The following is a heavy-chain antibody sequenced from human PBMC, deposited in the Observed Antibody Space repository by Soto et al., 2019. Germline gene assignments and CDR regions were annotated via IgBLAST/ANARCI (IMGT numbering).Heavy chain of an antibody. J-gene: IGHJ4*02. D-gene: IGHD6-13*01. Sequence: SETLSLTCTVSGGSISSYYWSWIRQPPGKGLEWIGYIYYSGSTNYNPSLKSRVTISVDTSKNQFSLKLSSVTAADTAVYYCASTRGGYSGSWYDYWGQGTLVTVSS. CDR2: IYYSGST. V-gene: IGHV4-59*01. CDR1: GGSISSYY. CDR3: ASTRGGYSGSWYDY.